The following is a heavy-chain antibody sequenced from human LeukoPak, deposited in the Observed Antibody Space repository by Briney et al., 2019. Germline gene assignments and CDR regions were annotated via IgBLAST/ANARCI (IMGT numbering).Heavy chain of an antibody. CDR2: ISTSSYI. J-gene: IGHJ4*02. Sequence: GGSLRLSCAASGFTFSTYSMNWVRQAPGKGLEWVSSISTSSYIYYADSVKGRFTISRDNAKNSLYLQMNSLRAEDTAVYYCARTLLPYSSSSVAYYFDYWGQGTLVTVSS. D-gene: IGHD6-6*01. CDR3: ARTLLPYSSSSVAYYFDY. CDR1: GFTFSTYS. V-gene: IGHV3-21*01.